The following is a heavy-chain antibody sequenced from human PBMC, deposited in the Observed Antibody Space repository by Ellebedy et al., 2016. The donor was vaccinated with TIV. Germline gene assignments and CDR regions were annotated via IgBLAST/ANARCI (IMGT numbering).Heavy chain of an antibody. Sequence: SETLSLTCAVYGGSFSGYYWSWIRQPPGKGLEWIGEINHSGSTNYNPSLKSRVTISVDTSKNQFSLKLSSVTAADTAVYYCASEAGYSYGLGFEPWGQGTLVTVSS. J-gene: IGHJ5*02. CDR3: ASEAGYSYGLGFEP. CDR1: GGSFSGYY. CDR2: INHSGST. D-gene: IGHD5-18*01. V-gene: IGHV4-34*01.